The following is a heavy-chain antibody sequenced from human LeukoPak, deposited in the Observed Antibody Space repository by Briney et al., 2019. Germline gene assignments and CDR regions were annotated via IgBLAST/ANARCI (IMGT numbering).Heavy chain of an antibody. CDR3: ARGLSRVVVVVAATAYYYYGMDV. CDR1: GGTFSSYA. V-gene: IGHV1-69*06. J-gene: IGHJ6*04. CDR2: IIPIFGTA. D-gene: IGHD2-15*01. Sequence: SVKVSCKASGGTFSSYAISWVRQATGQGLEWMGGIIPIFGTANYAQKFQGRVTITADKSTSTAYMELSSLRSEDTAVYYCARGLSRVVVVVAATAYYYYGMDVWGKGTTVTVSS.